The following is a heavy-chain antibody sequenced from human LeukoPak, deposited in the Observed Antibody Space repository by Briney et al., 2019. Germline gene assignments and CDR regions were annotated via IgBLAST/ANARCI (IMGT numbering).Heavy chain of an antibody. V-gene: IGHV4-59*01. CDR1: GGSISSYY. Sequence: SETLSLTCTVSGGSISSYYWSWIRQPPGKGLEWIGYIYYTGSTDYNPSLKSRVAISVDTSKNQFSLKLSSVTTADTAVYYCARGSKAAPGTFDYWGQGTLVTVSS. D-gene: IGHD6-13*01. CDR3: ARGSKAAPGTFDY. J-gene: IGHJ4*02. CDR2: IYYTGST.